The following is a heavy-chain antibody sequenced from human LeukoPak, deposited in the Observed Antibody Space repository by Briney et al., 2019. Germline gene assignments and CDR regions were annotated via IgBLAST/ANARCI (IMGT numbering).Heavy chain of an antibody. CDR2: ISSSSSTI. D-gene: IGHD3-10*01. J-gene: IGHJ4*02. CDR3: ARDLTRYYGSGIYFDY. V-gene: IGHV3-48*04. Sequence: PGGSLRLSCAASGFTFSSYSMNWVRQAPGKGLEWVSYISSSSSTIYYADSVKGRFTISRDNAKNSLYLQMNSLRAEDTAVYYCARDLTRYYGSGIYFDYWGQGTLVTVSS. CDR1: GFTFSSYS.